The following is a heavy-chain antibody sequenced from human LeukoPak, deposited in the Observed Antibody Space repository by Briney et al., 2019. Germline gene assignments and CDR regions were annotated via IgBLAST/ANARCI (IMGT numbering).Heavy chain of an antibody. CDR1: GYTFTSYY. CDR2: INPSGGST. CDR3: AREGGSYSYAFDI. J-gene: IGHJ3*02. Sequence: ASVKVSCKASGYTFTSYYMHWVRQAPGQGLEWMGIINPSGGSTSSAQKFQGRVTMTRDTSTGTVYMELSSLRSEDTAVYYCAREGGSYSYAFDIWGQGTMVTVSS. V-gene: IGHV1-46*01. D-gene: IGHD1-26*01.